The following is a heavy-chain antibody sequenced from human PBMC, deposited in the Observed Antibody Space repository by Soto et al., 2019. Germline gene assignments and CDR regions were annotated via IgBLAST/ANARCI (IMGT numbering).Heavy chain of an antibody. CDR1: GYTFTGYA. V-gene: IGHV1-3*01. CDR2: INAGNGNT. J-gene: IGHJ4*02. CDR3: ARAVAVTADFDD. D-gene: IGHD2-21*02. Sequence: ASVKVSCKASGYTFTGYAMHWVRQAPGQRLEWMGWINAGNGNTKYSQKFQGRVTITRDTSASTAYMELSSLRSEDTAVYDCARAVAVTADFDDWGQGTLVPVSS.